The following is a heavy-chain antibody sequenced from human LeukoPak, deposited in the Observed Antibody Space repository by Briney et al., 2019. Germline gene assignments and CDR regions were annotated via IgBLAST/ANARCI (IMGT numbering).Heavy chain of an antibody. V-gene: IGHV3-23*01. Sequence: SGGSLRLSCAASGFTFSTYAMSWVRQAPGKGLEWVSGINGSGGSTYYADSVKGRFSISRDNSKNTLFLQMNSLRAEDTAVYYCAKPRTTVMHLGDAFEIWGQGTMVTVSS. CDR1: GFTFSTYA. J-gene: IGHJ3*02. CDR3: AKPRTTVMHLGDAFEI. D-gene: IGHD4-17*01. CDR2: INGSGGST.